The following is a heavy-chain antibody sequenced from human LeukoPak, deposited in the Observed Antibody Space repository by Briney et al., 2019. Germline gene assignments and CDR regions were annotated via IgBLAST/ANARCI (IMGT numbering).Heavy chain of an antibody. CDR2: INWYGGST. J-gene: IGHJ3*02. Sequence: PGGSLRLSCAASGFTFDDYGMSWVRQAPGKGLEWVSGINWYGGSTGYADSVKGRFTISRDNAKNSLYLQMNSLRAEDTALYYCARTKQQLVLDAFDIWGQGTMVTVSS. D-gene: IGHD6-13*01. CDR3: ARTKQQLVLDAFDI. V-gene: IGHV3-20*04. CDR1: GFTFDDYG.